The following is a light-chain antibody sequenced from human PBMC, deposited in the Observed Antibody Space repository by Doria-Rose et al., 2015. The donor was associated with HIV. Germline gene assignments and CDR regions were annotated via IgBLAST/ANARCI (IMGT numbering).Light chain of an antibody. CDR2: WAS. CDR3: QQYYDTPS. Sequence: DIRLTQSPESLGMSLGERATLNRKSNQSLLYTSKNYLAWYQQKPGQPPKLLIYWASTRQSGVPARFSGSGSGTDSTLTISSLEAEDVAVYYCQQYYDTPSFGPGTTVDIK. V-gene: IGKV4-1*01. J-gene: IGKJ3*01. CDR1: QSLLYTSKNY.